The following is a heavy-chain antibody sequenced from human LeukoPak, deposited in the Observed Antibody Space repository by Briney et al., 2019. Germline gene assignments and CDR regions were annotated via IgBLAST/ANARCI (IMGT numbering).Heavy chain of an antibody. J-gene: IGHJ6*02. Sequence: NPSQTLSLTCTVSGGSISSGGYYWSWIRQHPGKGLEWLGYIYYSGSTYYNPSLKSRVPTSVDTSKNQFSLKLSSVTAADTAVYYCAREEWEPPYYYYGMDVWGQGTTVTVSS. D-gene: IGHD1-26*01. CDR3: AREEWEPPYYYYGMDV. V-gene: IGHV4-31*03. CDR1: GGSISSGGYY. CDR2: IYYSGST.